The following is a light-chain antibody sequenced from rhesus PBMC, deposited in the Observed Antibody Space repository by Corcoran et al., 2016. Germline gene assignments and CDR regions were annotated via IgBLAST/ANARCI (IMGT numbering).Light chain of an antibody. J-gene: IGKJ1*01. Sequence: DIQMTQSPSSLSASVGDTVTITCRASRSISSWLAWYQQKPGRAPKVLISKASSLQSGVPSRFSGSGSGTDFTLTISSLQSEDCATYYCQQYASSPLTFGQGTKVEI. CDR2: KAS. CDR1: RSISSW. V-gene: IGKV1-22*01. CDR3: QQYASSPLT.